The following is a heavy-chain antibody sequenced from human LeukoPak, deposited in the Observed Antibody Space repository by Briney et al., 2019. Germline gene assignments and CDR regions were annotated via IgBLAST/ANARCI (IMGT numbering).Heavy chain of an antibody. CDR3: ARVLYSSWYYYNPPVYFDY. CDR2: IIPIFGTA. Sequence: GASVKVSCKASGGTFSSYAISWVRQAPGQGLEWMGGIIPIFGTANYAQKFQGRVTITADESTSTAYMELSSLRSEDTAVYYCARVLYSSWYYYNPPVYFDYWGQGTLVTVSS. J-gene: IGHJ4*02. V-gene: IGHV1-69*13. CDR1: GGTFSSYA. D-gene: IGHD6-13*01.